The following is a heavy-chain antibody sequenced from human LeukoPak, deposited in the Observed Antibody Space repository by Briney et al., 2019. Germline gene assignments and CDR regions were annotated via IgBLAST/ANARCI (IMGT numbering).Heavy chain of an antibody. CDR1: GFTFDDYA. Sequence: SLRLSCTASGFTFDDYAMHWVRQAPGKGLEGVSSISLNGGSIGYADSVKGPFTISRYDAKNSLYLQMNSLRPEDTALYYCAKDIAPPSSGTFDYWGQGTLVTVSS. D-gene: IGHD6-19*01. J-gene: IGHJ4*02. V-gene: IGHV3-9*01. CDR2: ISLNGGSI. CDR3: AKDIAPPSSGTFDY.